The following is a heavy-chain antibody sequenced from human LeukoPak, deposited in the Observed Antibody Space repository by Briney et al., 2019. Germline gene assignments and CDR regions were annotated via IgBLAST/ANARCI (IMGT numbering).Heavy chain of an antibody. Sequence: GGSLRLSCAASGFTVSSNSMTWVRQAPGKGPEWVLIIYAGGTTYYADSMKGRFTISRDNSKNTLYLQMSSLRAEDTAVYYCASGVTNSYYFHYWGQGTLVTVSS. CDR2: IYAGGTT. D-gene: IGHD2/OR15-2a*01. CDR1: GFTVSSNS. CDR3: ASGVTNSYYFHY. J-gene: IGHJ4*02. V-gene: IGHV3-66*02.